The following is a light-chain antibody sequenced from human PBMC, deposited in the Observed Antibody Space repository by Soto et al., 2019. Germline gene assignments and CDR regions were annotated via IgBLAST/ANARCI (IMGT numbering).Light chain of an antibody. CDR3: QQYGSSPLVT. J-gene: IGKJ3*01. CDR2: GAS. CDR1: QSVCSSY. V-gene: IGKV3-20*01. Sequence: EIVLTQSPGTLSLSPGERATLSCRASQSVCSSYLAWYQQKPGQAPRLLIYGASSRATGIPDRFSGSGSGTDFTLTISRLEPEDFAVYYCQQYGSSPLVTFGPGTKVD.